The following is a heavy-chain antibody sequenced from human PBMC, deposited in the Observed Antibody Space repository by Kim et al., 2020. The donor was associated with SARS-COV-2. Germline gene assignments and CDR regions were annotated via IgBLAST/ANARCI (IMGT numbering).Heavy chain of an antibody. CDR3: ARDPGYSSSWYYFDY. D-gene: IGHD6-13*01. V-gene: IGHV4-59*01. J-gene: IGHJ4*02. Sequence: PALKSRGTISVDTSKSQFSLKLSSVTAADTAVYYCARDPGYSSSWYYFDYWGQGTLVTVSS.